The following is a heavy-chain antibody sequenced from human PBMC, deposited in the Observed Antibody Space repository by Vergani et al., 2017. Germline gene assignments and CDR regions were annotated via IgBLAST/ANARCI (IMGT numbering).Heavy chain of an antibody. D-gene: IGHD3-22*01. J-gene: IGHJ4*02. V-gene: IGHV3-23*01. CDR3: ARLSYDTTPYLQGCYDC. Sequence: EVQLLQSGGGVIQPGGSVRLSCAASGFTFSACPMTWVRQAPGKGLEWVSAISARYPSTYYADSVKGRFTISRDNSKNMLYLQMNSLRAEGTAVYYCARLSYDTTPYLQGCYDCWGQGTLVSVSS. CDR1: GFTFSACP. CDR2: ISARYPST.